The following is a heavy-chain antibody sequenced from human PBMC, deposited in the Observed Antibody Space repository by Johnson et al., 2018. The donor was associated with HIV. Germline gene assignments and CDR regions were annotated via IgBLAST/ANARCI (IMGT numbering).Heavy chain of an antibody. CDR1: GFTFSSYG. Sequence: QMQLVESGGGVVQPGGSLRLSCAASGFTFSSYGMHWVRQAPGKGLEWVAFIRYDGSNKYYADSVKGRFTISRDNSQNTLYLQMNSLRADDTAVYYCGGSYYYDSSGYYARNAFDIWGQGTMVTVSS. CDR2: IRYDGSNK. CDR3: GGSYYYDSSGYYARNAFDI. J-gene: IGHJ3*02. D-gene: IGHD3-22*01. V-gene: IGHV3-30*02.